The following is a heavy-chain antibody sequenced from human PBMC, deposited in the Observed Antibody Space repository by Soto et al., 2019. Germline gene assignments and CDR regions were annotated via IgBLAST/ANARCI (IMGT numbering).Heavy chain of an antibody. Sequence: EVQLLESGGGLVQPGGSLRLSCAASGFTFSSYAMSWVRQAPGKGLEWVSAISGSGGSTYYADSVKGRFTISRDNSKNTLYLQMNSLRAEDTAVYYCAKEGLYDFWSGYPSVYMAVWGRGTTVTVSS. V-gene: IGHV3-23*01. CDR1: GFTFSSYA. J-gene: IGHJ6*03. CDR3: AKEGLYDFWSGYPSVYMAV. D-gene: IGHD3-3*01. CDR2: ISGSGGST.